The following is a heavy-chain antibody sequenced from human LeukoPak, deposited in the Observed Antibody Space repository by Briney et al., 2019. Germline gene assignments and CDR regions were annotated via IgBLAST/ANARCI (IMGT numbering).Heavy chain of an antibody. Sequence: SVTLSLTCTVSGGSISSSSYYWGWIRQPPGKGLEWIGSINYSGNTYYNPSLKSRVTISVDTSRNQFSLKLSSVTAADTALYYCARIDTVVLPSTMFDYWGQGTLVTVSS. V-gene: IGHV4-39*01. CDR2: INYSGNT. D-gene: IGHD2-2*01. CDR1: GGSISSSSYY. CDR3: ARIDTVVLPSTMFDY. J-gene: IGHJ4*02.